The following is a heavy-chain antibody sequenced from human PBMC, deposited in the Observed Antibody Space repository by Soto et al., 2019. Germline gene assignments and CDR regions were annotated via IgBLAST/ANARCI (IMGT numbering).Heavy chain of an antibody. D-gene: IGHD5-18*01. V-gene: IGHV4-59*01. Sequence: SETLSLTCPVSGGSISSYYWSWIRQPPGKGLEWIGYISYSGSTNYNSSLKSRVTISVDTSKNQFSLKLSSVTAADTAVYYCAREGVTPSYYYYYGMDVWGQGTTVTVSS. J-gene: IGHJ6*02. CDR1: GGSISSYY. CDR3: AREGVTPSYYYYYGMDV. CDR2: ISYSGST.